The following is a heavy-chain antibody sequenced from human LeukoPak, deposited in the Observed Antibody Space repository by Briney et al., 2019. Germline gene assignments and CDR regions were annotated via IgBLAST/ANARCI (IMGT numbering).Heavy chain of an antibody. J-gene: IGHJ5*02. D-gene: IGHD3-10*01. CDR1: GGSFNGYY. CDR3: ARGPGSGSYFAWFDP. CDR2: INHSGST. Sequence: ASETLSLTCAVYGGSFNGYYWSWIRQPPGKGLEWIGEINHSGSTNYNPSLKSRVTMSVDTSKNQVSLKLTSVTAADTAVYYCARGPGSGSYFAWFDPWGQGTRVTVSS. V-gene: IGHV4-34*01.